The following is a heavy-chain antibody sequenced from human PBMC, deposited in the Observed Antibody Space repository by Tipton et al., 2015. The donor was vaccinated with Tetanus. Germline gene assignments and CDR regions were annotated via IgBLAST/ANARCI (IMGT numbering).Heavy chain of an antibody. CDR2: IFYSGST. CDR3: AKHGDISRNYYFDY. CDR1: GGSISSIS. J-gene: IGHJ4*02. V-gene: IGHV4-39*01. Sequence: TLSLTCTVSGGSISSISWIRQPPGKGLEWIGNIFYSGSTSYNPSLKSRVTLSVDTSRTHFSLKLTSVTAADTAIYYCAKHGDISRNYYFDYWGQGALVTVSS. D-gene: IGHD6-13*01.